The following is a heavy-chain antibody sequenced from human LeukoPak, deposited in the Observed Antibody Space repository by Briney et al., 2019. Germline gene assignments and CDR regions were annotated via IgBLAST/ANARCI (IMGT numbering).Heavy chain of an antibody. Sequence: PSETPSLTCTVSGGSISSYYWSWIRQPPGKGLEWIGYIYYSGSTNYNPSLKSRVTISVDTSKNKFSLKLSSVTAADTAVYYCARDGQYDFWSGYWWFDPWGQGTLVTVSS. CDR3: ARDGQYDFWSGYWWFDP. V-gene: IGHV4-59*01. D-gene: IGHD3-3*01. CDR2: IYYSGST. CDR1: GGSISSYY. J-gene: IGHJ5*02.